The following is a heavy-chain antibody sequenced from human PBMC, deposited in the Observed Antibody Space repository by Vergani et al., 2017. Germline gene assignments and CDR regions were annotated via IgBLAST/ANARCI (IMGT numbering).Heavy chain of an antibody. D-gene: IGHD3-10*01. CDR3: ARGGVPDAVDI. Sequence: QVQLQESGPGLVKPSETLSLTCSVSGYSISRGYFWGWFRQPPGKGLEWIGNIFHTGLTYRNPSLRSRVAISVDTSRNQFSLKLRSGPSADKAAYFCARGGVPDAVDIRGRGTLVTVSS. V-gene: IGHV4-38-2*02. J-gene: IGHJ3*02. CDR1: GYSISRGYF. CDR2: IFHTGLT.